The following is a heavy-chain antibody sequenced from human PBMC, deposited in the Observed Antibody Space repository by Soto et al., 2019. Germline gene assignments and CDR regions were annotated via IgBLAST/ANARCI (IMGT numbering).Heavy chain of an antibody. CDR1: GFSLRPSGVG. J-gene: IGHJ5*02. CDR2: IYWDDDK. CDR3: ARVGAAAGRNNWFDP. D-gene: IGHD6-13*01. Sequence: ESGPTLVNPTQTLTLACTFSGFSLRPSGVGVGWIRQPPGKALEWLALIYWDDDKRYSPSLKSRLTITKDTSKNQVVLTMTNMDPVDTATYYCARVGAAAGRNNWFDPWGQGTLVTVSS. V-gene: IGHV2-5*02.